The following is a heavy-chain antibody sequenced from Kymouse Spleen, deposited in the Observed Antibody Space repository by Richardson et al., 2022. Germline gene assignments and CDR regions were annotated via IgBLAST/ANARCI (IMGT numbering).Heavy chain of an antibody. CDR1: GGSISSSNW. D-gene: IGHD3-10*01. Sequence: QVQLQESGPGLVKPSGTLSLTCAVSGGSISSSNWWSWVRQPPGKGLEWIGEIYHSGSTNYNPSLKSRVTISVDKSKNQFSLKLSSVTAADTAVYYCARWMVRGVLLYYYYGMDVWGQGTTVTVSS. CDR3: ARWMVRGVLLYYYYGMDV. CDR2: IYHSGST. J-gene: IGHJ6*02. V-gene: IGHV4-4*02.